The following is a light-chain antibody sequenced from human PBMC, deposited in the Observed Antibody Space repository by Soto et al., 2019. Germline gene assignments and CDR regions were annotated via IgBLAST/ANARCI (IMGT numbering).Light chain of an antibody. V-gene: IGKV1-6*01. CDR2: GAS. CDR1: QSICFY. CDR3: LQDYNYPLT. Sequence: IQMTQSPSSLSACIGDRVTIICRASQSICFYLNWYQQKPGKAPRLLIYGASILQSGVPSRFSGSGSGTDFTLTISSLQPEDFATYYCLQDYNYPLTFGQGTKVDI. J-gene: IGKJ1*01.